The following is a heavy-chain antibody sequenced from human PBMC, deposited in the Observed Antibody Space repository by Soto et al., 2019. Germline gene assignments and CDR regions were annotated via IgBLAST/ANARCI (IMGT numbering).Heavy chain of an antibody. Sequence: QVQLQQWGAGLLKPSETLSLTWAVYGGSFSGYYWSWIRQPPGKGLEWIGEINHSGSTNYNPSLKSRVTISVDTSKNQFSLKLSSVTAADTAVYYCASFVCSSTSCHDAFDIWGQGTMVTVSS. J-gene: IGHJ3*02. CDR2: INHSGST. CDR3: ASFVCSSTSCHDAFDI. D-gene: IGHD2-2*01. V-gene: IGHV4-34*01. CDR1: GGSFSGYY.